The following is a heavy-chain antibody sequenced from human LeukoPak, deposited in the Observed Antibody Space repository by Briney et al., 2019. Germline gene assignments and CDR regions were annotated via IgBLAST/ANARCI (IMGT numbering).Heavy chain of an antibody. V-gene: IGHV4-61*02. J-gene: IGHJ4*02. CDR2: IYTSGST. CDR3: ARDSNIARFYW. Sequence: TLSLTCTVSGGSISSGSYYWSWIRQPAGKGLEWIGRIYTSGSTNYNPSLKSRVTISVDTSKNQFSLKLSSVTAADTAVYYCARDSNIARFYWWGQGTLVTVSS. CDR1: GGSISSGSYY. D-gene: IGHD2/OR15-2a*01.